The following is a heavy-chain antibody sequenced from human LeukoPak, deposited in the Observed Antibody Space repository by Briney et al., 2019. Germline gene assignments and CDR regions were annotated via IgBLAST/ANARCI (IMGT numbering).Heavy chain of an antibody. V-gene: IGHV3-48*03. CDR1: GFTFSSYE. CDR2: ISSSGSTI. D-gene: IGHD3-9*01. Sequence: GGSLRLSCAASGFTFSSYEMNWVRQAPGKGLEWVSYISSSGSTIYYADSVKGRFTISRDNAKNSLYLQMTSLRAEDTAVYYCARSPLRYFDWLLPSGMDVWGQGTTVTVSS. J-gene: IGHJ6*02. CDR3: ARSPLRYFDWLLPSGMDV.